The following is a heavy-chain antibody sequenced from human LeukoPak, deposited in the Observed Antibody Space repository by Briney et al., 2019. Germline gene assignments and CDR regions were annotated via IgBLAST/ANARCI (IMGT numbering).Heavy chain of an antibody. CDR1: GGSISSSSYY. CDR3: AIVYCSGGSCYGREAFDI. CDR2: IYTSGST. V-gene: IGHV4-39*07. Sequence: PSETLSLTCTVSGGSISSSSYYWGWIRQPPGKGLEWIGRIYTSGSTNYNPSLKSRVTISVDTSKNQFSLKLSSVTAADTAVYYCAIVYCSGGSCYGREAFDIWGRGTMVTVSS. J-gene: IGHJ3*02. D-gene: IGHD2-15*01.